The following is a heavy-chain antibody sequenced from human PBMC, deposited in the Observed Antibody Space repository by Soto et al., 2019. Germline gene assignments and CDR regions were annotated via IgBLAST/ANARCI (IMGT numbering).Heavy chain of an antibody. CDR1: GFTFSNYA. CDR2: ISDSADRT. D-gene: IGHD1-1*01. V-gene: IGHV3-23*01. CDR3: AKVMSTTYSYWYGMDV. Sequence: EVQLLESGGGLVQPGGSLRLFCAASGFTFSNYAMIWVREAPGKGLEAVSSISDSADRTYYADSVKGRFTVSRDNSKNTLYLQMNSLRAEDTAVYYCAKVMSTTYSYWYGMDVWGQGTTVTVSS. J-gene: IGHJ6*02.